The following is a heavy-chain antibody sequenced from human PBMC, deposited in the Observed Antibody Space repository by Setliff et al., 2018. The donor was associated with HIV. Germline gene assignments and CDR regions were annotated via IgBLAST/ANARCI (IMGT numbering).Heavy chain of an antibody. V-gene: IGHV1-18*01. Sequence: ASVKVSCKASGYTFTSYGITWVRQAPGQGLEWMGWINTNSGHTDYAQKLQDRVTITADTSSTTAYMELSSLRSDDTAVYYCARDWNYVVDVWGKGTTVTV. D-gene: IGHD3-16*01. CDR1: GYTFTSYG. CDR3: ARDWNYVVDV. CDR2: INTNSGHT. J-gene: IGHJ6*03.